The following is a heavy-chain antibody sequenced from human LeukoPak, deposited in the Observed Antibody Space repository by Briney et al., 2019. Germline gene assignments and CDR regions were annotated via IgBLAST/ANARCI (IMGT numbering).Heavy chain of an antibody. V-gene: IGHV4-34*01. CDR3: ARQVIVVVVATTPHAFDV. J-gene: IGHJ3*01. CDR1: GGSFSGFY. D-gene: IGHD2-15*01. Sequence: SETLSLTCAVYGGSFSGFYWSWIRQPPGKGLEWIGEINHSGSTNYNPSLKSRVTISVDTSKNQFSLKLSSVTAADTAVYYCARQVIVVVVATTPHAFDVWGQGTMVTVSS. CDR2: INHSGST.